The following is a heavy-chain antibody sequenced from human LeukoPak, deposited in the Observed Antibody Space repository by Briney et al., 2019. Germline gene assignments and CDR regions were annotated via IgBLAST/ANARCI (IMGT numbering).Heavy chain of an antibody. J-gene: IGHJ4*03. CDR2: IDHRGDT. CDR3: ARGATISETGYFDF. D-gene: IGHD5-24*01. V-gene: IGHV4-34*01. Sequence: PSETLSLTCAVYGGSFSRYYWSWIRQSPGKGLEWIAEIDHRGDTNYNPSVKSRVTISVDTSKNQFSLKARSLSAADTAVYYCARGATISETGYFDFWGQGTLVTVSS. CDR1: GGSFSRYY.